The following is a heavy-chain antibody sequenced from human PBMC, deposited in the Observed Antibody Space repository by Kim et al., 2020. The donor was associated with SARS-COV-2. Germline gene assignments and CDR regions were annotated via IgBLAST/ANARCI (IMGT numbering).Heavy chain of an antibody. Sequence: ASVKVSCKASGYTFTSQGITWVRQAPGQGPEWMGWISPLNGKIKFAQKFEGRVVMTRETSTTTVEMELRSLTSDDTAVYYCARDGGITRGIDVWGQGTPVTVSS. J-gene: IGHJ6*01. D-gene: IGHD1-7*01. CDR1: GYTFTSQG. CDR2: ISPLNGKI. V-gene: IGHV1-18*01. CDR3: ARDGGITRGIDV.